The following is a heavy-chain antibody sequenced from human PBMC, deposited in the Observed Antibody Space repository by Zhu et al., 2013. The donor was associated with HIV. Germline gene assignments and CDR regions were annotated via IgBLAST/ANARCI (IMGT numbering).Heavy chain of an antibody. CDR2: INHSGST. J-gene: IGHJ4*02. Sequence: VQLQESGPGLLKPSETLSLTCAVYGGSFSGYYWSWIRQPPGKGLEWIGEINHSGSTNYNPSLKSRVTISVDTSKNQFSLKLSSVTAADTAVYYCARGAIWGIIVIPLGVTTWGQGTLVTVSS. CDR3: ARGAIWGIIVIPLGVTT. V-gene: IGHV4-34*01. CDR1: GGSFSGYY. D-gene: IGHD3-16*02.